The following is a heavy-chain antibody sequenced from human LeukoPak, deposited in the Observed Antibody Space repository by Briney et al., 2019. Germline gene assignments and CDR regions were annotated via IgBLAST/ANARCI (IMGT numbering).Heavy chain of an antibody. J-gene: IGHJ4*02. CDR3: ARSATVTTGYFDY. CDR1: GGPISSIGDF. V-gene: IGHV4-39*07. CDR2: IYSNGNT. Sequence: PSETLSLPCSVSGGPISSIGDFWRWIRQSPEKGLDWIGSIYSNGNTYYNPSVNSRVTMSVDTSKTQFSLKLTSMTAAETAVYYCARSATVTTGYFDYWGQGALVTVSS. D-gene: IGHD4-17*01.